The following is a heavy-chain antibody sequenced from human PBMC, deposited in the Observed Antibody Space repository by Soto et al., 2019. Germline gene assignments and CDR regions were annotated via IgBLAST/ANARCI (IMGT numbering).Heavy chain of an antibody. J-gene: IGHJ4*02. CDR3: AREGGESSDGLYYFDS. CDR2: IYYSGNT. V-gene: IGHV4-30-4*01. Sequence: SETLSLTCTVSGGSTSSDNYWSWIRQPPGKGLEWIGHIYYSGNTDYNPSLKSRLAISIDTSKNQFSLKLSSVTAADTAVYFCAREGGESSDGLYYFDSWGQGSLVTVYS. CDR1: GGSTSSDNY. D-gene: IGHD3-16*01.